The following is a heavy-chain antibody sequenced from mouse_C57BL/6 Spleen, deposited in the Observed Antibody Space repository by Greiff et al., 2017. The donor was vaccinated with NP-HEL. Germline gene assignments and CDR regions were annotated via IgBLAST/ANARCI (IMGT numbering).Heavy chain of an antibody. J-gene: IGHJ1*03. CDR1: GFTFSSYG. CDR2: ISSGGSYT. D-gene: IGHD2-3*01. CDR3: AGRGYDGSRYFDV. V-gene: IGHV5-6*01. Sequence: EVQVVESGGDLVKPGGSLKLSCAASGFTFSSYGMSWVRQTPDKRLEWVATISSGGSYTYYPDSVKGRFTISSDNAKNTLYLQMSSLKSEDTAMYYCAGRGYDGSRYFDVWGTGTTVTVSS.